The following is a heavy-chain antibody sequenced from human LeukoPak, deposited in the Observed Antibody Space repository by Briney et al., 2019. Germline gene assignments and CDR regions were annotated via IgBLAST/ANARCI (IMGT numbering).Heavy chain of an antibody. CDR3: ARLRSGWNNFDY. D-gene: IGHD6-19*01. CDR2: LFHAEST. Sequence: SETLSLTCTVSGGSISSSSFYWGWVRRPPGKGLEWIGSLFHAESTSYNPSLKSRVTISVDTSKNLFSLRLSSVTAADTAVYYCARLRSGWNNFDYWGQGTLVTVSS. V-gene: IGHV4-39*01. CDR1: GGSISSSSFY. J-gene: IGHJ4*02.